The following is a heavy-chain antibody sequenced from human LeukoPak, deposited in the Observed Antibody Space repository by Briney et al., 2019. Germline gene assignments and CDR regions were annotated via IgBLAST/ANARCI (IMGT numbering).Heavy chain of an antibody. Sequence: GGSLRLSCAASGFTFSSYGMHWVRQAPGEGLEWMAVISYDGSNKYYVDSVKGRFTISRDNSKNTLYLQMNSLKSEDTAVYYCAKDYSSGWYGHFDYWGQGTLVTVSS. D-gene: IGHD6-19*01. CDR3: AKDYSSGWYGHFDY. CDR2: ISYDGSNK. V-gene: IGHV3-30*18. J-gene: IGHJ4*02. CDR1: GFTFSSYG.